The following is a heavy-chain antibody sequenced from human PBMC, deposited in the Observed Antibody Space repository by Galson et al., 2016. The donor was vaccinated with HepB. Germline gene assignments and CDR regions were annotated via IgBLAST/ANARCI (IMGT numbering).Heavy chain of an antibody. CDR1: GGSISSGTYY. Sequence: TLSLTCTVSGGSISSGTYYWSWIRQLPGKGLEWIGYIYDSGSTYYNPSLKSRVSISVDTSKTQFFLRLSSVTAADTAVYYCASDRVVRGVITTVWYYYGLDVWGQGTTVSVSS. V-gene: IGHV4-31*03. CDR2: IYDSGST. CDR3: ASDRVVRGVITTVWYYYGLDV. J-gene: IGHJ6*02. D-gene: IGHD3-10*01.